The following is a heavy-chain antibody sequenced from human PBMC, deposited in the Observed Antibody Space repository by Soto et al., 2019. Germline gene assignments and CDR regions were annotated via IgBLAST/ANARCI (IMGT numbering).Heavy chain of an antibody. CDR1: GFTFSSYS. V-gene: IGHV3-48*01. D-gene: IGHD3-3*01. CDR3: ARDRGGFLEWLWDMDV. CDR2: ISSSSSTI. Sequence: EVQLVESGGGLVQPGGSLRLSCAASGFTFSSYSMNWVRQAPGKGLEWVSYISSSSSTIYYADSVKGRFTISRDNAKNSLYLQMNSLRAEDTAVYYCARDRGGFLEWLWDMDVWGKGTTVTVSS. J-gene: IGHJ6*03.